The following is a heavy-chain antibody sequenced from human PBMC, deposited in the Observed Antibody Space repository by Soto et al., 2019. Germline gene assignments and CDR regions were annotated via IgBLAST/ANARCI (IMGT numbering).Heavy chain of an antibody. D-gene: IGHD3-22*01. J-gene: IGHJ4*02. V-gene: IGHV4-30-4*01. Sequence: PSETLSLTCTVSGDSISSPHYYWTWIRQPPGKGLEWVGYIYYTGNTFYNPALKSRVAMSVDPSTNQFSLKLVSVTDADTAVYFCAREPKQNYDSSPWNGGFDSWGPGTLVTVSS. CDR1: GDSISSPHYY. CDR3: AREPKQNYDSSPWNGGFDS. CDR2: IYYTGNT.